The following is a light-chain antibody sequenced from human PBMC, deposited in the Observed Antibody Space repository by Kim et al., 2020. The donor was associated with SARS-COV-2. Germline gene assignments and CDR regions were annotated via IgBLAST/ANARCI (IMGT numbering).Light chain of an antibody. CDR2: GAS. J-gene: IGKJ2*01. CDR3: QQYNNWPYT. CDR1: QGVSSN. V-gene: IGKV3-15*01. Sequence: SESPGERATLSCRASQGVSSNLAWYQQKLGQAPRLLIYGASTGATGIPARFSGSGSGTEFTLTISSLQSEDFAVYYCQQYNNWPYTFGQGTKLEI.